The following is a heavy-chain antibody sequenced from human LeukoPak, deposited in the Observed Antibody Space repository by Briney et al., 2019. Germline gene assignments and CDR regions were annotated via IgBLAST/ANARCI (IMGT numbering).Heavy chain of an antibody. Sequence: GGSLRLSCAASGFTFSSYGMHWVRQAPGKGLEWVAFISYDGSNKYYVDSVKGRFTISRDNSKNTLYLQMNSLRAEDTAVYYCTSSRYLHYYYYMDVWGKGTTVTISS. CDR1: GFTFSSYG. D-gene: IGHD1-26*01. CDR2: ISYDGSNK. J-gene: IGHJ6*03. V-gene: IGHV3-33*05. CDR3: TSSRYLHYYYYMDV.